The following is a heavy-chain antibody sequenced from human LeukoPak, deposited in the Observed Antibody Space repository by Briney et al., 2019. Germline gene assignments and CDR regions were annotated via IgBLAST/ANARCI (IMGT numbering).Heavy chain of an antibody. V-gene: IGHV4-4*02. J-gene: IGHJ4*02. Sequence: GSLRLSCSASEFTFSNFWMSWVRQAPGKGPEWIGEIHHSGSTNYNPSLKSRATISVDKSKNQFSLMLTSVTAADTAVYYCARNGYYSADYWGQGTLVTVSS. CDR1: EFTFSNFW. CDR3: ARNGYYSADY. D-gene: IGHD4-17*01. CDR2: IHHSGST.